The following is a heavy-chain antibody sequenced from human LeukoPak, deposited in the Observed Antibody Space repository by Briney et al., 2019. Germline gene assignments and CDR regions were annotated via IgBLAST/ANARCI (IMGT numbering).Heavy chain of an antibody. J-gene: IGHJ6*02. CDR2: IHYSGRA. D-gene: IGHD3-16*01. V-gene: IGHV4-59*01. CDR1: GGSISGYY. Sequence: SETLSLTCSVSGGSISGYYWTWLRQPPGKGLEWIGQIHYSGRADYNPSLKSRITMSVDTSRNQISLKLSSVTAADTAIYYCVRFGVNYDMDVWGQGTTVTVFS. CDR3: VRFGVNYDMDV.